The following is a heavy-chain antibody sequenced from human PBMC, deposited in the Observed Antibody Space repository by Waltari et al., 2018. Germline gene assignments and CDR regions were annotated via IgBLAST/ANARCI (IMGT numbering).Heavy chain of an antibody. D-gene: IGHD2-8*01. CDR1: GFTFSNYA. Sequence: EVELVESGGGLVQPGGSLTLSCKVSGFTFSNYAMSWVRQAPGRGLQWVSGLSGGGESTYYEDSAGGRFTVSRDNSKNTLFLQMHSLTADDTAVYYCAKDRQLMRSWYFDVWGRGTLVAVSS. CDR2: LSGGGEST. J-gene: IGHJ2*01. CDR3: AKDRQLMRSWYFDV. V-gene: IGHV3-23*04.